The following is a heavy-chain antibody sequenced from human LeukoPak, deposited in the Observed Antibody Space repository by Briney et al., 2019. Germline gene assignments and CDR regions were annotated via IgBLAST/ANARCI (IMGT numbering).Heavy chain of an antibody. CDR2: IKQDGSEK. J-gene: IGHJ3*02. D-gene: IGHD3-16*02. Sequence: GGSLRLSCAASGFTFSSYWMSWVRQAPGKGLEWVANIKQDGSEKYYVDSVKGRFTISRDNAKNSLYLQMNSLRAEDTAVYYCARVALKGPYDYVWGSYRYRAFDIWGQGTMVTVSS. CDR1: GFTFSSYW. V-gene: IGHV3-7*01. CDR3: ARVALKGPYDYVWGSYRYRAFDI.